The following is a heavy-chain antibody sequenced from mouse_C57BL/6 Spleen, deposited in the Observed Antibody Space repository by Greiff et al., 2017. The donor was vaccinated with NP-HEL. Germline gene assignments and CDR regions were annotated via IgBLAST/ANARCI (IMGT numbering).Heavy chain of an antibody. CDR2: IYPRSGNT. V-gene: IGHV1-81*01. CDR1: GYTFTSYG. CDR3: ARPLLYYGSSHWYFDV. D-gene: IGHD1-1*01. Sequence: VQLQQSGAELARPGASVKLSCKASGYTFTSYGISWVKQRTGQGLEWIGEIYPRSGNTYYNEKFKGKATLTADKSSSTAYMELRSLTSEDSAVYFCARPLLYYGSSHWYFDVWGTGTTVTVSS. J-gene: IGHJ1*03.